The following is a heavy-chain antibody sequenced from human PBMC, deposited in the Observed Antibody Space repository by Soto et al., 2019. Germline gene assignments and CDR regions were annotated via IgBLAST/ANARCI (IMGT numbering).Heavy chain of an antibody. Sequence: QVQLVESGGVVVQPGRSLRLSCAASGFTFSSHGMHWVRQAPGKGLEWVAVIYYDGSNEYYADSVKGRFTISRDNSKNTLYLQMNSLRAEDTAVYYCARDYSSKSYGFDSWGQGTLVTVSS. J-gene: IGHJ4*02. CDR2: IYYDGSNE. CDR3: ARDYSSKSYGFDS. D-gene: IGHD6-13*01. CDR1: GFTFSSHG. V-gene: IGHV3-33*01.